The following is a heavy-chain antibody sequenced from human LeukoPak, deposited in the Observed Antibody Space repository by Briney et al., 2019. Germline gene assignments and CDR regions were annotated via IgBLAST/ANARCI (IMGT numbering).Heavy chain of an antibody. CDR2: IRSNGGST. D-gene: IGHD5-12*01. CDR3: ARDRYSGFDSGTDY. CDR1: GFTFSSYG. V-gene: IGHV3-64*01. Sequence: GGSLRLSCAASGFTFSSYGMHWARQAPGKGLEHVSGIRSNGGSTYYANSVKGRFTISRDNSKNTLYLQMGSLRAEDMGVYYCARDRYSGFDSGTDYWGQGTLVTVSS. J-gene: IGHJ4*02.